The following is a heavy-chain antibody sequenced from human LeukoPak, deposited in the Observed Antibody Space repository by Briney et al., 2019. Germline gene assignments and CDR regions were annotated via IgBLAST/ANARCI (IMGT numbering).Heavy chain of an antibody. CDR1: GFTFSGYG. Sequence: GGSLRLSCAASGFTFSGYGMHWVRQAPGKGLEWVAVISYDGSNKYYADSVKGRFTISRDNSKNTLYLQMNSLRAEDTAVYYCAKDSSTWYAHQVDYWGQGTLVTVPS. CDR3: AKDSSTWYAHQVDY. J-gene: IGHJ4*02. CDR2: ISYDGSNK. V-gene: IGHV3-30*18. D-gene: IGHD6-13*01.